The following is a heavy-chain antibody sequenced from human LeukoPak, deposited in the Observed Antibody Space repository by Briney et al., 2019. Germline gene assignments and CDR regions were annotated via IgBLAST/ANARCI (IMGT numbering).Heavy chain of an antibody. CDR2: IDSDGRGT. CDR3: AKRDTSGWENWFDP. Sequence: GGSLRLSCAASGFTFSRYWIHWVRQAPGKGLVWVSRIDSDGRGTIYADSVKGRFTISRDNAKNTLYLQMSSLRAEDTALYFCAKRDTSGWENWFDPWGQGTLVTVSS. V-gene: IGHV3-74*01. CDR1: GFTFSRYW. J-gene: IGHJ5*02. D-gene: IGHD6-19*01.